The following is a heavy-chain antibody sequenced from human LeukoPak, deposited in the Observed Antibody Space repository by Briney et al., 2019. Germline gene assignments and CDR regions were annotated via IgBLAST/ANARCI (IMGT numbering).Heavy chain of an antibody. J-gene: IGHJ5*02. CDR2: ISAYNGNT. CDR3: ARVSGYRPNWFDP. D-gene: IGHD3-3*01. Sequence: ASVKVSCKASGYTFTSYYMHWVRQAPGQGLEWMGWISAYNGNTNYAQKLQGRVTMTTDTSTSTAYMELRSLRSDDTAVYYCARVSGYRPNWFDPWGQGTLVTVSS. CDR1: GYTFTSYY. V-gene: IGHV1-18*04.